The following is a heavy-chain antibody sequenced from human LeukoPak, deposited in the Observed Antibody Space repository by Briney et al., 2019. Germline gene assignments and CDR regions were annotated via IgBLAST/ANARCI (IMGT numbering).Heavy chain of an antibody. CDR3: AREDYGILTGYPNWFDP. V-gene: IGHV4-59*01. J-gene: IGHJ5*02. CDR2: IYYSGST. Sequence: SETLSLTCTVSGGSISSYYWSWIRQPPGKGLEWIGYIYYSGSTNYNPSLKSRVTISVDTSKNQFSLKLSSVTAADTAVYYCAREDYGILTGYPNWFDPWGQGTLVTVSS. CDR1: GGSISSYY. D-gene: IGHD3-9*01.